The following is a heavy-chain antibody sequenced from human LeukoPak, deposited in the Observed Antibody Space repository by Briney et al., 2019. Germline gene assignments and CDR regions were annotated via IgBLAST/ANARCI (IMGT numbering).Heavy chain of an antibody. J-gene: IGHJ4*02. V-gene: IGHV1-2*02. CDR1: GYTFTRFY. D-gene: IGHD3-10*01. CDR3: AREADFNGSGRGDS. Sequence: GASVKVSCKTSGYTFTRFYVHWVRQALGHGLEWMGWINPNTGGTNFAQKFQGRVTMTTDTSITTAYMDLRSLTSDDTAVYYCAREADFNGSGRGDSWGQGTLVIVSS. CDR2: INPNTGGT.